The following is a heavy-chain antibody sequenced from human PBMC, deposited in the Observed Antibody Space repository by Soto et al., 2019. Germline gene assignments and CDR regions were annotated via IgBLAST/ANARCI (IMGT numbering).Heavy chain of an antibody. V-gene: IGHV3-49*04. Sequence: GGSLRLSCTTSGFTFGDYAISWVRQAPGKGLEWVGFIRSKTHAGTTEYAASVRGRFTISRDDSESIAFLQMNRLQIEDTGVYFCSRNVIANYWGPGTLVTVSS. J-gene: IGHJ4*02. CDR1: GFTFGDYA. D-gene: IGHD2-21*01. CDR2: IRSKTHAGTT. CDR3: SRNVIANY.